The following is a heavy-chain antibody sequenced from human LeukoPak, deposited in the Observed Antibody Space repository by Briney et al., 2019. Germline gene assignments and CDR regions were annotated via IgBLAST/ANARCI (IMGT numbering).Heavy chain of an antibody. V-gene: IGHV1-18*01. CDR1: GYTFTSYG. J-gene: IGHJ4*02. Sequence: ASVKVSCKASGYTFTSYGISWVRQAPGQGLEWMGWISAYNCNTSYAQKLQGRVTMTTDTATSTAYMELRSLRSDVTAVYYCARDRLVGSGDYYGSGSYYLYGYWGQGTLVTVSS. D-gene: IGHD3-10*01. CDR2: ISAYNCNT. CDR3: ARDRLVGSGDYYGSGSYYLYGY.